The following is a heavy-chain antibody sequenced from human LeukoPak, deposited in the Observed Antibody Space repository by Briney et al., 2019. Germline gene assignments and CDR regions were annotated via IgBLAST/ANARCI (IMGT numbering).Heavy chain of an antibody. CDR2: IHYDGARS. V-gene: IGHV3-30*02. D-gene: IGHD3-10*01. J-gene: IGHJ4*02. Sequence: PGGSLRLACAASGFTFSGYGMHWVRQAPGKGLEWVAFIHYDGARSYYADSVKGRFTVSRDNSRNTLYLQMNCLRPEDTAVYYCAKAIWVAATSSWFCLDYWGQGTLVTVSS. CDR3: AKAIWVAATSSWFCLDY. CDR1: GFTFSGYG.